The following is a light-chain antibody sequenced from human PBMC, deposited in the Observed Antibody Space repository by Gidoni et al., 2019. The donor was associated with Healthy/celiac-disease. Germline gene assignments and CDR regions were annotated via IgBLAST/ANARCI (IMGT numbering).Light chain of an antibody. V-gene: IGLV1-40*01. Sequence: QSVLTQPPSVSGAPGLRVTISCTGSSSNIGAGYDVHWYQQLPGTAPKLLIYGNSTRPSGVPDRFSGSKSGTSASLAITGLQAEDEADYYCQSYDSSLSGVVFGGGTKLTVL. CDR1: SSNIGAGYD. J-gene: IGLJ2*01. CDR3: QSYDSSLSGVV. CDR2: GNS.